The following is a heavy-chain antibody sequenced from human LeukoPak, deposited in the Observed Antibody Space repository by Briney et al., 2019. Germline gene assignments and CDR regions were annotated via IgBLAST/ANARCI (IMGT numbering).Heavy chain of an antibody. J-gene: IGHJ6*02. V-gene: IGHV3-74*01. CDR2: INTDGSIT. CDR1: GFTFSNYW. CDR3: ARDGGSGWYKVYGMDV. D-gene: IGHD6-19*01. Sequence: PGGSLRLSCAASGFTFSNYWMHWVRHAPGKGLVWVSRINTDGSITSYADFVKGRFTISRDNAKNTLYLQMISLRADDTAVYYCARDGGSGWYKVYGMDVWGQGTTVTVSS.